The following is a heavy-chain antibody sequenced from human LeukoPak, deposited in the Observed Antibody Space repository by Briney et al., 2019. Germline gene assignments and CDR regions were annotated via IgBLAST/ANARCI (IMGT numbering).Heavy chain of an antibody. CDR2: IRSKAYGETA. J-gene: IGHJ4*02. Sequence: GGSLGLSCTASGFTFGDYAMSWIRQAPGKGLEWVGFIRSKAYGETADYAASVKGRFTISRVDSKAIAYLQMNSLKTEDTAVYHCTRDRGAYNLYDYWGQGTLVTVSS. CDR3: TRDRGAYNLYDY. D-gene: IGHD1-1*01. V-gene: IGHV3-49*03. CDR1: GFTFGDYA.